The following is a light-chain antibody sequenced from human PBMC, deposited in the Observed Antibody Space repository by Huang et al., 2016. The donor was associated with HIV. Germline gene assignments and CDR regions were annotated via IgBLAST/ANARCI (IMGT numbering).Light chain of an antibody. V-gene: IGKV1-33*01. CDR1: QDITTF. J-gene: IGKJ3*01. CDR2: D. CDR3: QQYDSLPWT. Sequence: DIQMTQSPSSLSASVGDRVTITCQASQDITTFLAWYQQRPGKAPKLLIYDASRFSGSGSGTDFTFTISSLKPEDIATYYCQQYDSLPWTFGPGTKVDIK.